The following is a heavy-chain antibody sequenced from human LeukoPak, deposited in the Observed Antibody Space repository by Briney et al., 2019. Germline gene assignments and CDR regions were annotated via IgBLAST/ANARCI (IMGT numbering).Heavy chain of an antibody. CDR1: GGSISTYY. CDR2: IYASGRT. D-gene: IGHD1-1*01. V-gene: IGHV4-4*07. CDR3: ARQSGNHYAMDV. J-gene: IGHJ6*02. Sequence: SETLSLTCIVSGGSISTYYWSWIRQPAGKGLEWIGRIYASGRTNYNPSLKSRVTMSVDTSKNQFSLKLSSVTAADTAVYYCARQSGNHYAMDVWGQGTTVIVSS.